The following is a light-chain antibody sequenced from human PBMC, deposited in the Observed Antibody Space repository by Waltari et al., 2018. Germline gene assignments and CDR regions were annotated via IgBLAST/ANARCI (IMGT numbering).Light chain of an antibody. V-gene: IGKV3-15*01. CDR2: GAS. CDR3: QQYYNWPLT. J-gene: IGKJ4*01. Sequence: ETVMTQSPATLSVSPGERATLSCRASQSVAGNLAWYQQKPGQAPSLLIHGASTRATAIPARFSGSGFGTEFTLTISSLQSEDFAVYYCQQYYNWPLTFGGGTKVEIK. CDR1: QSVAGN.